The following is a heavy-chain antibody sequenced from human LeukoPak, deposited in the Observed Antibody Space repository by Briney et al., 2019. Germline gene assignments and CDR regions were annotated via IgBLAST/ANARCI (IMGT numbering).Heavy chain of an antibody. J-gene: IGHJ6*02. D-gene: IGHD3-22*01. CDR3: ARVSSSGYHHRVYYYYGMDV. V-gene: IGHV4-30-4*01. Sequence: PSETLSLTCTVSGGSISSGDYYWSWIRQPPGKGLEWIGYIYYSGSTYYNPSLKSRVTISVDTSKNQFSLKLSSATAADTAVYYCARVSSSGYHHRVYYYYGMDVWGQGTTVTVSS. CDR1: GGSISSGDYY. CDR2: IYYSGST.